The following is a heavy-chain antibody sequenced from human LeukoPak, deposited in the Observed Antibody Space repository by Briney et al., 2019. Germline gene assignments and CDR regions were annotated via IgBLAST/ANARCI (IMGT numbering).Heavy chain of an antibody. V-gene: IGHV4-39*01. J-gene: IGHJ3*02. Sequence: PSETLSLTCTVSGGSISSSSYYWGWLRQPPGTGLEWVGSIYYSGSTYHNPSLKSRVTISVDTSKNQFSLKLSSVTAADTAVYYCARHLLEKGFTIFGVVYPAAFDIWGQGTMVTVSS. CDR3: ARHLLEKGFTIFGVVYPAAFDI. CDR2: IYYSGST. D-gene: IGHD3-3*01. CDR1: GGSISSSSYY.